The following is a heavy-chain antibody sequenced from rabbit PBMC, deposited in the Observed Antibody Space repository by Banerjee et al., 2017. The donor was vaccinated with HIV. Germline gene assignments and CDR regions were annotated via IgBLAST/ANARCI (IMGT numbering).Heavy chain of an antibody. D-gene: IGHD6-1*01. CDR1: GFSFSSGYD. V-gene: IGHV1S40*01. CDR2: IYNGSDIT. Sequence: QSLEESGGDLVKPGASLTLTCTASGFSFSSGYDMCWVRQAPGKGLEWIACIYNGSDITWYASWAKGRFTISKTSSTTVTLQMTSLTAADTATYFCARGYYTYSYAGYAGATYTTGGNLWGPGTLVTVS. CDR3: ARGYYTYSYAGYAGATYTTGGNL. J-gene: IGHJ4*01.